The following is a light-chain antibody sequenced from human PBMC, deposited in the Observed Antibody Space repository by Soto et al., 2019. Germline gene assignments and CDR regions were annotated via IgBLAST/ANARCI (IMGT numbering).Light chain of an antibody. J-gene: IGKJ2*01. CDR2: GAS. CDR3: QQYTNWPT. CDR1: QSVSSN. V-gene: IGKV3-15*01. Sequence: EIVMTQSPVTLSVSPGERATLPCRASQSVSSNLAWYQQKPGQAPRLLIYGASIRATGFPARFSGSGSGTEFTLTITSLQSEDFAVYYCQQYTNWPTFGQGTKLEIK.